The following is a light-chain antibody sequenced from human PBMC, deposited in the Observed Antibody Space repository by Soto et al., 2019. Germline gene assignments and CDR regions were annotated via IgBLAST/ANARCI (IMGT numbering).Light chain of an antibody. CDR2: AAS. Sequence: DIQMTQSPSSLSASVGDRVTITCRASQGISNFLAWHQQKPGKVPKLLIYAASTLQSGVPSRFSGSGSGTDFTLTITSLQPEDVATYYYQKYNSAPWTFGQGTKVEIK. V-gene: IGKV1-27*01. CDR3: QKYNSAPWT. CDR1: QGISNF. J-gene: IGKJ1*01.